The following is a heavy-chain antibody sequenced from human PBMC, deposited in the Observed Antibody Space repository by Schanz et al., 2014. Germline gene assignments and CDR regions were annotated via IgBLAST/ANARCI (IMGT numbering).Heavy chain of an antibody. J-gene: IGHJ6*02. CDR3: ARARYGLDV. CDR1: GYIFSSYA. CDR2: INPTTGNP. Sequence: QLVQSGSEFRKPGASVKVSCKASGYIFSSYAIHWVRQAPGQGLEWMGWINPTTGNPGYAQGFTGRFVFSFDTSVSTAYLQISGLKAEDTAVYYCARARYGLDVWGQGITVTVSS. V-gene: IGHV7-4-1*02.